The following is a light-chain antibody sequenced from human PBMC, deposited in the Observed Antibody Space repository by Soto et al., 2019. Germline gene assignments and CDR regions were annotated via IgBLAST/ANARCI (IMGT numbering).Light chain of an antibody. Sequence: SYELTQPPSVSVSLGQMARITCSGEALAKKYAYWDQQKPGQFPVLVIYKDSERPSGIPERFSGSSSGTKVTLTISGVQAEDEADYYCLSADSSGTYGYVFGTGTKVTVL. CDR1: ALAKKY. CDR2: KDS. CDR3: LSADSSGTYGYV. V-gene: IGLV3-16*01. J-gene: IGLJ1*01.